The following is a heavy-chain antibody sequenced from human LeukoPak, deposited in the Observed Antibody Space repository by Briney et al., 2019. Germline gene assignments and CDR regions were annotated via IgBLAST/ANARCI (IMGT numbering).Heavy chain of an antibody. J-gene: IGHJ4*02. CDR2: INSDGSST. V-gene: IGHV3-74*01. Sequence: GGSLRLSCAASGFTFSSYWMHWVRQAPGKGLVWVSRINSDGSSTSYADSVKGRFTIPRDNAKNTLYLQMNSLRAEDTAVYYCAREIRLYCSGGSCYSSDYWGQGTLVTVSS. CDR1: GFTFSSYW. D-gene: IGHD2-15*01. CDR3: AREIRLYCSGGSCYSSDY.